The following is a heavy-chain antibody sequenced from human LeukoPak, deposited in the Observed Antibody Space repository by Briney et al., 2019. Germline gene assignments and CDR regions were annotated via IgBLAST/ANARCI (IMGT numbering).Heavy chain of an antibody. Sequence: ASVTVSCKSSGYTFTSYDINWVRHAPGQGLEWMGYVNPNSGNTGYAQNFQGRVTITRTTSISTAYMEVSGLRSDDTAVYYCARDPHPCGGDCYTNGAFDIWGQGTLVTVSS. CDR3: ARDPHPCGGDCYTNGAFDI. D-gene: IGHD2-21*02. CDR1: GYTFTSYD. CDR2: VNPNSGNT. J-gene: IGHJ3*02. V-gene: IGHV1-8*03.